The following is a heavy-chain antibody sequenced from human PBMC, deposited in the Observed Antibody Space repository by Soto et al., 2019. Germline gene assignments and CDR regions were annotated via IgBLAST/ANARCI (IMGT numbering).Heavy chain of an antibody. J-gene: IGHJ4*02. V-gene: IGHV2-5*02. CDR1: GFSLSSTRMA. CDR2: IYWDDDK. CDR3: AHIVVAGLGYYFDY. D-gene: IGHD6-19*01. Sequence: QITLKESGPTLVKPTQTLTLTCTFSGFSLSSTRMAVGWIRQPPEKALEWLALIYWDDDKRYSPFLKSRLTITQDTSKNQVVLTMSNMDPVDTARYYCAHIVVAGLGYYFDYWGQGTLVTVSS.